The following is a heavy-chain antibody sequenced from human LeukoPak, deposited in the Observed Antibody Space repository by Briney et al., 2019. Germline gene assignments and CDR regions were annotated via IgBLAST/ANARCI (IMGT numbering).Heavy chain of an antibody. V-gene: IGHV4-34*01. J-gene: IGHJ4*02. CDR2: INHSGST. Sequence: NPSETLSLTCAVYGGSFSGYYWSWIRQPPGKGLEWIGDINHSGSTNYNPSLKSRVTISVDTSKNKFSLKLSSVTAADTAVYYCVRNPVWGNINYWGQGTLATVSS. CDR1: GGSFSGYY. CDR3: VRNPVWGNINY. D-gene: IGHD3-16*01.